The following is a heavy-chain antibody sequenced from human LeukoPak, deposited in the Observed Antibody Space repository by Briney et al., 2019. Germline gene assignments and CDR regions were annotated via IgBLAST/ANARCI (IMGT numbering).Heavy chain of an antibody. CDR2: VNRDGTEK. V-gene: IGHV3-7*04. CDR1: GFNFSDSR. D-gene: IGHD2-21*01. Sequence: GGSLRLSCVTSGFNFSDSRMTWVRQAPWKGLQWVANVNRDGTEKHFLDSVEGRFTISRDNAKKPLYLQMGSLRPQDTAVYFCVRGDWYFESWGQGTLVTVSS. CDR3: VRGDWYFES. J-gene: IGHJ4*02.